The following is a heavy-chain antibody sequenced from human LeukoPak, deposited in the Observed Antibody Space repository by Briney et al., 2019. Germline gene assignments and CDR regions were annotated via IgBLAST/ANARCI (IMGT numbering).Heavy chain of an antibody. D-gene: IGHD3-16*01. CDR1: GFTFGDYA. CDR2: IRNKAYGGTT. CDR3: TREGEYGGHTAFFDY. Sequence: PGRSLRLSCTASGFTFGDYAMSWVRQAPGKGLEWVGFIRNKAYGGTTEYAASVKGRFTISRDDSKSIAYLQMNSLKTEDTAVYYCTREGEYGGHTAFFDYWGQGTLVTVSS. V-gene: IGHV3-49*04. J-gene: IGHJ4*02.